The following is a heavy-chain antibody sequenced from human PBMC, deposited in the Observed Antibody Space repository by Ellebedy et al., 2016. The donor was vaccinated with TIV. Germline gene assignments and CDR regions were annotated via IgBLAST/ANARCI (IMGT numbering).Heavy chain of an antibody. V-gene: IGHV3-7*01. Sequence: PGGSLRLSCAASGFTFTNYWMTWVRQSPGKGLEWVAIIKQDGSETRYVDSVKGRFTISRDNAKTSLYLQMNSLRAEDTAVYYCARVADSGSWYCDSWGQGTLVTVSS. D-gene: IGHD1-26*01. J-gene: IGHJ4*02. CDR1: GFTFTNYW. CDR2: IKQDGSET. CDR3: ARVADSGSWYCDS.